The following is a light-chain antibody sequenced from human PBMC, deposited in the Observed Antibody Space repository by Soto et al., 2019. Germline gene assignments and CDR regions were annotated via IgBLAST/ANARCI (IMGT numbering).Light chain of an antibody. V-gene: IGLV2-14*01. CDR3: SSYTSSSTWV. Sequence: QSVLTQPASVSGSPGQSITISCTGTSSDVGGYNYVSWYQQLPGKAPKLMIYEVSNRPSGVSNRFSGSKSGNTASLTISGLQAEDEADYYCSSYTSSSTWVFGGGTKLTVL. CDR1: SSDVGGYNY. CDR2: EVS. J-gene: IGLJ3*02.